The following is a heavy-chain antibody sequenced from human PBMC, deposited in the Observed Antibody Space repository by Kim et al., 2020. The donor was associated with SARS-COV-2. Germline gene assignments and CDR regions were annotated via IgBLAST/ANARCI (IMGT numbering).Heavy chain of an antibody. CDR1: GFTFGDYA. V-gene: IGHV3-43*02. CDR2: ISGGGGST. Sequence: GGSLRLSCAASGFTFGDYAMHWVRQAPGKGLEWVSLISGGGGSTFYADSVKGRFTISRDNSKNSLYLQMNSLRTEDTALYYCAKNFFGYVDFWSGYTRKLRYYCYYGMDVWGRGTTVTVSS. CDR3: AKNFFGYVDFWSGYTRKLRYYCYYGMDV. D-gene: IGHD3-3*01. J-gene: IGHJ6*02.